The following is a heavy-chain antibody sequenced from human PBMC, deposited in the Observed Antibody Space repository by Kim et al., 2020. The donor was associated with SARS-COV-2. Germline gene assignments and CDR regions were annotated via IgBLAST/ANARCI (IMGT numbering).Heavy chain of an antibody. V-gene: IGHV3-30*18. D-gene: IGHD6-19*01. CDR1: GFTFSSYG. CDR2: ISYDGSNK. J-gene: IGHJ6*02. Sequence: GGSLRLSCAASGFTFSSYGMHWVRQAPGKGLEWVAVISYDGSNKYYADSVKGRFTISRDNSKNTLYLQMNSLRAEDTAVYYCAKGGWSAYTSCMDVWGQGTTVTVSS. CDR3: AKGGWSAYTSCMDV.